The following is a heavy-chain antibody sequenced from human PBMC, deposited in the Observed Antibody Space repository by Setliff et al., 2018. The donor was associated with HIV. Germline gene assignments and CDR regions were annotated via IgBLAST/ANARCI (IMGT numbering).Heavy chain of an antibody. CDR3: ARDEVIEVAGDFDN. J-gene: IGHJ4*02. CDR2: INPNSGGT. CDR1: GYSFTGYY. D-gene: IGHD6-19*01. Sequence: ASVKVSCKASGYSFTGYYMHWVRQAPGQGLEWMGRINPNSGGTNYAQKFQGMVTMTRDTSISAAYMELSRLRSDDTAVYYCARDEVIEVAGDFDNWGQGTLVTVSS. V-gene: IGHV1-2*06.